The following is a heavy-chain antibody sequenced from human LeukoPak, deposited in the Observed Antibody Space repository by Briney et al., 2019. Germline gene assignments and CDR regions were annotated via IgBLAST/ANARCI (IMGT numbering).Heavy chain of an antibody. V-gene: IGHV4-34*01. CDR3: ARRWNYYYYMDV. CDR2: INHSGST. D-gene: IGHD4-23*01. J-gene: IGHJ6*03. Sequence: PSETLSLTCAVYGGSFSGYYWSWIRQPPGKGLEWIGEINHSGSTNYNPSLKSRVTISVDTSKNQFSLKLSSVTAADTAVYYCARRWNYYYYMDVWGKGTTVTVSS. CDR1: GGSFSGYY.